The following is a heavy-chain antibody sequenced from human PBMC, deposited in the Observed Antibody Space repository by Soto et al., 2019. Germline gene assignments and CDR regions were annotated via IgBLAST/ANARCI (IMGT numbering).Heavy chain of an antibody. CDR3: ARRSDSSGFDV. CDR2: IYPGDSDT. J-gene: IGHJ6*02. Sequence: EXLKISCKDSGYXFTSYWIGWVRQMPGKGLEWMGIIYPGDSDTRYSPSFQVKVTISAEKSIITAYLKWSSLKSSDTAMYYCARRSDSSGFDVWGQGTTVPVS. D-gene: IGHD3-22*01. V-gene: IGHV5-51*01. CDR1: GYXFTSYW.